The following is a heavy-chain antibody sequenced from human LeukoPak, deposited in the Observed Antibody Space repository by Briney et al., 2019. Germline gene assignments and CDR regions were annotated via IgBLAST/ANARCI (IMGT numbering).Heavy chain of an antibody. J-gene: IGHJ4*02. Sequence: GGSLRLSCAASGFTFSSYAMHWVRQAPGKGLEWVAVISYDGSNKYYADSVKGRFTISRDNSKNTLYLQMNSLRAEDTAVYYCARDPGTLGDYYFDYWGQGTLVTVSS. CDR2: ISYDGSNK. D-gene: IGHD2-21*02. V-gene: IGHV3-30-3*01. CDR3: ARDPGTLGDYYFDY. CDR1: GFTFSSYA.